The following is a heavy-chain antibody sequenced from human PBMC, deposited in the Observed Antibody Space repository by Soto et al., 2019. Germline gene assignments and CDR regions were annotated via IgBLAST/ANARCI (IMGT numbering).Heavy chain of an antibody. V-gene: IGHV3-30-3*01. D-gene: IGHD7-27*01. J-gene: IGHJ4*02. Sequence: LRLSCAASGFSFSISPMHWVRQAPGKGPEWVALISYDGTNKFYADSVKGRFTISRDNSKSTLYWQVDSLRPEDAAVYYCARDPKTSGGQHWAFNYFDSWGQGTLVTVSS. CDR2: ISYDGTNK. CDR1: GFSFSISP. CDR3: ARDPKTSGGQHWAFNYFDS.